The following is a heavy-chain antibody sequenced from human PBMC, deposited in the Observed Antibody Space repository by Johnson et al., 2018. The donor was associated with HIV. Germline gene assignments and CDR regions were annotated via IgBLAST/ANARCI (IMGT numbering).Heavy chain of an antibody. D-gene: IGHD1-26*01. CDR3: ANLPTRRSYYTLGAFDI. V-gene: IGHV3-74*02. CDR2: INSDGTST. CDR1: GFTFSTYW. Sequence: VQLVESGGGLVQPGGSLRLSCAASGFTFSTYWMHWVRQAPGKGLVWVSRINSDGTSTSYADSMKGRLTISRDNAKNTLYLQMNSLRAEDTAVYYCANLPTRRSYYTLGAFDIWGQWTMVTVSS. J-gene: IGHJ3*02.